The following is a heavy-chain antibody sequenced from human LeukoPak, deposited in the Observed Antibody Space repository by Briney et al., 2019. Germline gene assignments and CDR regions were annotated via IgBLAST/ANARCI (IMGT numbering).Heavy chain of an antibody. D-gene: IGHD5-24*01. V-gene: IGHV1-69*04. CDR3: ARDPLRDGYNSKDY. Sequence: SVKVSCKASGGTFSSYAISWVRQAPGQGLEWMGRIIPILGIANYAQKFQGRVTITADKSTSTAYMELSSLRSEDTAVYYCARDPLRDGYNSKDYWGQGTLVTVSS. CDR1: GGTFSSYA. J-gene: IGHJ4*02. CDR2: IIPILGIA.